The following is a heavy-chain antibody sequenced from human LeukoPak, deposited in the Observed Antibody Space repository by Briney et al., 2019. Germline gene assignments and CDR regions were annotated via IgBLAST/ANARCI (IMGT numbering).Heavy chain of an antibody. D-gene: IGHD1-26*01. CDR2: IKQDGSEK. V-gene: IGHV3-7*01. J-gene: IGHJ3*02. CDR3: ARAPARGSYYPRAFDI. Sequence: TGGSLRPSCAASGFTFSSYWMSWVRQAPGKGLEWVANIKQDGSEKYYVDSVKGRFTISRDNAKNSLYLQMNSLRAEDTAVYYCARAPARGSYYPRAFDIWGQGTMVTVSS. CDR1: GFTFSSYW.